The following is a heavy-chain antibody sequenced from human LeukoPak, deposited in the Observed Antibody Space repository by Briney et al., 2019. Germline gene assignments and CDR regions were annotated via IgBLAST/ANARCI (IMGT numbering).Heavy chain of an antibody. CDR1: GFTVSSNY. Sequence: GGSLRLSCAASGFTVSSNYMSWVRQAPGKGLEWVSVIYSGGSTYYADSVKGRFTISRDNSKNTLYLQMNSLRAEDTAVYYCARVIVVVPAALDAFDIWGQGTMVTVSS. CDR3: ARVIVVVPAALDAFDI. J-gene: IGHJ3*02. CDR2: IYSGGST. V-gene: IGHV3-53*01. D-gene: IGHD2-2*01.